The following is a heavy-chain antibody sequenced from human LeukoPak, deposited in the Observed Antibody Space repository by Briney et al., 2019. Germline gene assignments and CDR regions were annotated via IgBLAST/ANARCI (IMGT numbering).Heavy chain of an antibody. V-gene: IGHV1-69*13. J-gene: IGHJ4*02. D-gene: IGHD2-8*02. Sequence: SVKVSCKASGGTFSSYAISWVRQAPGQGLEWMGGIIPIFGTANYAQKFQGRVTITADESTSTAYMELSSLRSEDTAVYYCARDLVDGREDWGYTERYDYWGQGTLVTVSS. CDR3: ARDLVDGREDWGYTERYDY. CDR1: GGTFSSYA. CDR2: IIPIFGTA.